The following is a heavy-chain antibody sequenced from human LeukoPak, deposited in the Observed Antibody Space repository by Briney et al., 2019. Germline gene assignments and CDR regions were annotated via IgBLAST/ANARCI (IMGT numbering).Heavy chain of an antibody. J-gene: IGHJ3*02. CDR2: MNPNSGNT. D-gene: IGHD3-22*01. Sequence: GASVKVPCKASGYTFTSYDINWVRQATGQGLEWMGWMNPNSGNTGYAQKFQGRVTMTRNTSISTAYMELSSLRSEDTAVYYCARSSDYYDSSGYYRDDAFDIWGQGTMVTVSS. CDR1: GYTFTSYD. V-gene: IGHV1-8*01. CDR3: ARSSDYYDSSGYYRDDAFDI.